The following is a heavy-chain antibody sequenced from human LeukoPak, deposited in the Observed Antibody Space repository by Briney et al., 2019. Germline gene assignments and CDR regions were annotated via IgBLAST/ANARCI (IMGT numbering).Heavy chain of an antibody. CDR3: ARQGSGWYFDY. J-gene: IGHJ4*02. V-gene: IGHV4-39*01. CDR2: IYYSGST. D-gene: IGHD6-19*01. Sequence: IGSIYYSGSTYYNPSLKSRVTISVDTSKNQFSLKLSSVTAADTAVYYCARQGSGWYFDYWGQGTLVTVSS.